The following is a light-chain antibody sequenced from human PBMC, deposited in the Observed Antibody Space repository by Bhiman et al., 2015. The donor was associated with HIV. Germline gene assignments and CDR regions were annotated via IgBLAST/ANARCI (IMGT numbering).Light chain of an antibody. CDR1: SLRTYY. V-gene: IGLV3-19*01. J-gene: IGLJ2*01. CDR3: QAWDNSAVL. CDR2: GNN. Sequence: SSELTQDPAVSVALGQTVRITCQGDSLRTYYASWYQQKPGQAPVLVIYGNNRRPSGIPDRFSGSISGNTATLTISGTQAMDEADYYCQAWDNSAVLFGGGTKLAVL.